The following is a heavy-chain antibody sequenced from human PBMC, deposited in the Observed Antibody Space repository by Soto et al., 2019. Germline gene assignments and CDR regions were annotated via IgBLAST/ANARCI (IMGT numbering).Heavy chain of an antibody. CDR3: VKGTEQIKNYYFDY. D-gene: IGHD1-7*01. V-gene: IGHV3-23*01. Sequence: GGSLRLSCAASGFTFSAYAMSWVRQAPGKGLEWVSSISGSGGSTYKEDSVKGRFTISRDNSKNTLYLQLTSLRPEDTAIYFCVKGTEQIKNYYFDYWGQGTLVTVSS. CDR1: GFTFSAYA. CDR2: ISGSGGST. J-gene: IGHJ4*02.